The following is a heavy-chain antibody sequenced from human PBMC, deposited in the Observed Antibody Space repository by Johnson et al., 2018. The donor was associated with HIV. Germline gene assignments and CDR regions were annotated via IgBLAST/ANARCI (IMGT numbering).Heavy chain of an antibody. D-gene: IGHD3-10*01. J-gene: IGHJ3*02. CDR2: IRYDGSNK. V-gene: IGHV3-30*02. CDR1: GFTFSSYD. CDR3: AKALGELKRYDAFDI. Sequence: VQLVESGGGVVQPGGSLRLSCAASGFTFSSYDMNWVRQAPGKGLEGVAFIRYDGSNKYYADSVKGRFTISRDSSKNTLHLQMNNLRDEDTAVYYCAKALGELKRYDAFDIWGQGTMV.